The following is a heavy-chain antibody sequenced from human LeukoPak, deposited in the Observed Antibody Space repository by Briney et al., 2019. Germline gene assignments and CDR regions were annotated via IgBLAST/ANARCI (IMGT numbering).Heavy chain of an antibody. CDR1: GFTFSSYS. CDR2: ISSSSSYI. V-gene: IGHV3-21*01. CDR3: ARGRSYYDSSGYAN. D-gene: IGHD3-22*01. Sequence: NPGGSLRLSCAASGFTFSSYSMNWVRQAPGKGLEWVSSISSSSSYIYYADSVKGRFTISRDNAKNSLYLQMNSLRAEDTAVYYCARGRSYYDSSGYANWGQGTLVTVSS. J-gene: IGHJ4*02.